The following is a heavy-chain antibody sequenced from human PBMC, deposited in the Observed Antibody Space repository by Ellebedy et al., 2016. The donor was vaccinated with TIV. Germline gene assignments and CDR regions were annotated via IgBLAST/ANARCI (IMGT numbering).Heavy chain of an antibody. J-gene: IGHJ5*02. CDR3: ARETTVTYNWFDP. CDR2: ISAYNGNT. V-gene: IGHV1-18*01. CDR1: GYTFTSYA. Sequence: ASVKVSXXASGYTFTSYAMHWVRQAPGQRLEWMGWISAYNGNTNYAQKLQGRVTMTTDTSTSTVYMELSSLRSEDTAVYYCARETTVTYNWFDPWGQGTLVTVSS. D-gene: IGHD4-17*01.